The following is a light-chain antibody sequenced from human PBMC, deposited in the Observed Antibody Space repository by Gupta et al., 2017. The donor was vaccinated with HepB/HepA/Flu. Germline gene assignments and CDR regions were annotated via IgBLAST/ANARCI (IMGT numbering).Light chain of an antibody. Sequence: EVVLTQSPATLSLSPGERATLSCRASQSVSTYLAWYQQKPGQAPRLLIYDASNRDTGIPARFSGSGYGTDFTLTISSREPEDFAVYYCQQRSNWPPVTFGRGTKVEIK. J-gene: IGKJ4*01. V-gene: IGKV3-11*01. CDR1: QSVSTY. CDR3: QQRSNWPPVT. CDR2: DAS.